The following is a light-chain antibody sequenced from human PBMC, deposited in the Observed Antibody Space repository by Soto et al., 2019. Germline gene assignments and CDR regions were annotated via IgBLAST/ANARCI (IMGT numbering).Light chain of an antibody. CDR1: SSNIGADYD. V-gene: IGLV1-40*01. CDR3: QSFDTGLNSVV. J-gene: IGLJ2*01. CDR2: GNK. Sequence: QAVVTQPPSVSGAPGQRVSISCSGSSSNIGADYDVHWYQQLPGRAPKLLIYGNKNRPSGVPDRFSGSTSDTSTSLDITGLQAEDEADYYCQSFDTGLNSVVFGGGTKLTVL.